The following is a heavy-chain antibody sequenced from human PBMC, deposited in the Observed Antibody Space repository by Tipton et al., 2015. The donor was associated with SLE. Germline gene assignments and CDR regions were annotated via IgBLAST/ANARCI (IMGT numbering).Heavy chain of an antibody. CDR3: GREDPHGDYYYYGMDV. CDR2: IYPNGNT. CDR1: GDSITTYY. J-gene: IGHJ6*02. V-gene: IGHV4-4*07. D-gene: IGHD3-3*01. Sequence: LRLSCTVSGDSITTYYYSWIRQPAGKGLEWIGRIYPNGNTSYNPSLKSRVTMSRDTSKNQFSLRLTSVSAADTAVYYCGREDPHGDYYYYGMDVWGQGTTVTVSS.